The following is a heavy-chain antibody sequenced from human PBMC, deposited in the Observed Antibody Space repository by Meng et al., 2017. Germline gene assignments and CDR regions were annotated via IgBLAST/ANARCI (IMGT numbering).Heavy chain of an antibody. D-gene: IGHD4-17*01. CDR2: ISHSGTT. CDR1: GGSFSGYY. Sequence: QLQLQKWGAGLLKPSDTLSLTCAVYGGSFSGYYWTWIRQPPGRGLEWIGEISHSGTTNYNPSLTSRVTISLDTSKSQFSLKLTSVTGADTAVYYCARTVTSLVLDIWGQGTMVTVSS. V-gene: IGHV4-34*01. CDR3: ARTVTSLVLDI. J-gene: IGHJ3*02.